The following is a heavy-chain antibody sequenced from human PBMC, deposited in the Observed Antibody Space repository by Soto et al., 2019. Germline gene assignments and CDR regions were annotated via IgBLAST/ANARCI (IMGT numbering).Heavy chain of an antibody. CDR1: GYTFTSYG. J-gene: IGHJ4*02. D-gene: IGHD1-7*01. CDR3: ARDYDLELRLPDY. Sequence: QVQLVQSGAEVKKPGASVKVSCKASGYTFTSYGISWVRQAPGQGLEWMGWISAYNGNTNYAQKLQGRVTMTTDTYTCTAYRELRSLRSDDTAVYYCARDYDLELRLPDYWGQGTLVTVSS. V-gene: IGHV1-18*01. CDR2: ISAYNGNT.